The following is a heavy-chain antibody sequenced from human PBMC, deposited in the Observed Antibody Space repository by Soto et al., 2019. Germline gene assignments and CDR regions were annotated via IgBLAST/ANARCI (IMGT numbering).Heavy chain of an antibody. CDR1: GFTFSSYA. Sequence: LRLSCAASGFTFSSYAMSWVRQAPGKGLEWVSAISGSGGSTYYADSVKGRFTISRDNSKNTQYLQMNSLRAEDTAVYYCAKSYYYDSSGYYHITHDYWGQGTLVTVSS. CDR3: AKSYYYDSSGYYHITHDY. J-gene: IGHJ4*02. D-gene: IGHD3-22*01. V-gene: IGHV3-23*01. CDR2: ISGSGGST.